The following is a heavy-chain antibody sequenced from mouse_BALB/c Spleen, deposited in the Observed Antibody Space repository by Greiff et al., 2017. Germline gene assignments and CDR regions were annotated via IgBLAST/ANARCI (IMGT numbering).Heavy chain of an antibody. CDR3: AREYGNYDYAMDD. CDR2: IWAGGST. D-gene: IGHD2-10*02. V-gene: IGHV2-9*02. J-gene: IGHJ4*01. Sequence: QVQLKESGPGLVAPSQSLSITCTVSGFSLTSYGVHWVRQPPGKGLEWLGVIWAGGSTNYNSALMSRLSISKDNSKSQVFLKMNSLQTDDTAMYYCAREYGNYDYAMDDWGQGTSVTVSS. CDR1: GFSLTSYG.